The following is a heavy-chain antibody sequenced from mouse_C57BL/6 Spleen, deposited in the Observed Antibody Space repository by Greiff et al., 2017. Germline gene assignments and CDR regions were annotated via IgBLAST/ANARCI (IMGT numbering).Heavy chain of an antibody. J-gene: IGHJ4*01. Sequence: VQLQQSVAELVRPGASVKLSCTASGFTIKNTYMHWVKQRPEQGLEWIGRIDPANGNTKYAPKFKGKATITADTASNTAYLQLSSLTSEDTAISYCSSLRGYYGNYYAMDYWGQGTSVTVSS. V-gene: IGHV14-3*01. CDR2: IDPANGNT. CDR1: GFTIKNTY. CDR3: SSLRGYYGNYYAMDY. D-gene: IGHD2-1*01.